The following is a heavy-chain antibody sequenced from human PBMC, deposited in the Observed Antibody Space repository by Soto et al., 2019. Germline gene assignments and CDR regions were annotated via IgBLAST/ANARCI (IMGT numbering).Heavy chain of an antibody. V-gene: IGHV4-31*03. CDR1: GDYVATNGYY. D-gene: IGHD5-18*01. CDR3: ARRDGNRRGYPIDL. J-gene: IGHJ4*02. Sequence: QVRLQESGPSLVKPSQTLSLTCKVTGDYVATNGYYWTWIRQVPGKGLEFMGYTYNTGATSYSPSLKSGLSISLHTSKHQFSLVLTCVTAADSAMYFCARRDGNRRGYPIDLWGQGTLVVVSS. CDR2: TYNTGAT.